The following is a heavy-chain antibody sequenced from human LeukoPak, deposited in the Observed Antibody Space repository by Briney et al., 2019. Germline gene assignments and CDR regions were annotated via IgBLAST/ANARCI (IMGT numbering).Heavy chain of an antibody. CDR3: ARGRRVRGPLDY. V-gene: IGHV4-34*01. CDR1: GGSFSGYY. CDR2: INHSGST. J-gene: IGHJ4*02. D-gene: IGHD3-10*01. Sequence: SETLSLTCAVYGGSFSGYYWSWIRQPPGKGLEWIGEINHSGSTNYNPSLKSRVTISVDTSKNQFSLQLSSVPAADTAVYYCARGRRVRGPLDYWGQGTLVTVSS.